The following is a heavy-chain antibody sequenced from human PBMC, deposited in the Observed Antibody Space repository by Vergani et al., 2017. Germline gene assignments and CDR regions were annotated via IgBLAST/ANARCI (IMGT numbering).Heavy chain of an antibody. CDR2: IYPGDSDT. J-gene: IGHJ4*02. Sequence: EVQLVQSGAEVNKPGESLKISCKGSGYSFTSYWIGWVRQMPGKGLEWMGIIYPGDSDTRYSPSFQGQVTISADKSISTAYLQWSSLKASDTAMYYCARHERGYYYDSSGYLIDYWGQGTLVTVSS. V-gene: IGHV5-51*01. CDR1: GYSFTSYW. D-gene: IGHD3-22*01. CDR3: ARHERGYYYDSSGYLIDY.